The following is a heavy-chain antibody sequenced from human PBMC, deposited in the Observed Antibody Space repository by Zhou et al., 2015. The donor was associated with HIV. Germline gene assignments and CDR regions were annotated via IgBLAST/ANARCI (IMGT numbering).Heavy chain of an antibody. CDR2: INPSDDNP. CDR1: GYTFTNFY. D-gene: IGHD5-18*01. J-gene: IGHJ6*02. CDR3: ARMNIFGSYYYYAMDV. Sequence: QVQLVQSGAEVKKPGASVKVSCKASGYTFTNFYIHWVRQAPGQGLEWMGIINPSDDNPGYAQKFQGRVTMTRDTSTSTVYMELSSLRSEDTAVYYCARMNIFGSYYYYAMDVWDQGP. V-gene: IGHV1-46*01.